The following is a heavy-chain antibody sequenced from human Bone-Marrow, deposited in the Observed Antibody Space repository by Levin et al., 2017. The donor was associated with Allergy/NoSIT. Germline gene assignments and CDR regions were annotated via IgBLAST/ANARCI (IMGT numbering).Heavy chain of an antibody. CDR2: IKAYGSSA. CDR1: GFTFNSYA. Sequence: LSLTCAGSGFTFNSYAINWVRQAPGKGLEWVSAIKAYGSSAHYADSVRGRFTISRDTSKNVVYLHMTSLRAEDTAIYYCAKDNGAGGEDQWGQGTLVTVSS. V-gene: IGHV3-23*01. CDR3: AKDNGAGGEDQ. J-gene: IGHJ4*02. D-gene: IGHD2-8*01.